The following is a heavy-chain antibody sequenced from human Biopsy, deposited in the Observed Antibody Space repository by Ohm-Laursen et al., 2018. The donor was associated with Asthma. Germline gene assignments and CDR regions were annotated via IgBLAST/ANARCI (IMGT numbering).Heavy chain of an antibody. CDR3: ARDHCSALWAGVSTDNCYFDY. D-gene: IGHD5/OR15-5a*01. V-gene: IGHV1-69*10. J-gene: IGHJ4*02. CDR2: IMPPFGLT. CDR1: EDTFSSYV. Sequence: ASVKVSCNASEDTFSSYVISWVRQAPGQGLEWMGGIMPPFGLTNYAQRFQDRLTISANKSTRTAYMELRRLRSEDSAVYYCARDHCSALWAGVSTDNCYFDYWGQGTLLTVSS.